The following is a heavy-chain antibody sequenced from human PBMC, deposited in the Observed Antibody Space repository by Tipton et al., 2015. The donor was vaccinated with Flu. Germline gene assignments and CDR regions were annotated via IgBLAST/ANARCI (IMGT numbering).Heavy chain of an antibody. V-gene: IGHV4-39*01. CDR3: ARLSYYDVDLKNFYFDY. D-gene: IGHD3-10*02. CDR2: IYPSGAT. Sequence: PGLVKPSETLSLTCTVSSGSIRSTNYFCAWIRQPPGKRLELIGSIYPSGATYYNPSLKSRVTISVDTSKNQFSLALTSVTAADTAIYYCARLSYYDVDLKNFYFDYWGQGALVTVSS. J-gene: IGHJ4*02. CDR1: SGSIRSTNYF.